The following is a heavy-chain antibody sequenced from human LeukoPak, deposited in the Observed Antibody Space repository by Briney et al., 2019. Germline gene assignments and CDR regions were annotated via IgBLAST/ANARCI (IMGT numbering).Heavy chain of an antibody. Sequence: PGRSLRLSCAASGFTFSSYGMHWVRQAPGKGLEWVAVISYDGSNKYYADSVKGRFTISRDNAKNSLYLQMNSLRAEDTALYYCARDRHSSSWYIWGALQHWGQGTLVTVSS. CDR2: ISYDGSNK. D-gene: IGHD6-13*01. CDR1: GFTFSSYG. V-gene: IGHV3-30*03. CDR3: ARDRHSSSWYIWGALQH. J-gene: IGHJ1*01.